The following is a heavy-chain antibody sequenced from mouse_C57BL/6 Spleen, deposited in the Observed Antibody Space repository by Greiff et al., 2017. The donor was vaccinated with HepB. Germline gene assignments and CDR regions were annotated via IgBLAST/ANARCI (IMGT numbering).Heavy chain of an antibody. CDR2: ILPGSGST. CDR1: GYTFTGYW. CDR3: ARKGHYYGSSYYFDY. Sequence: VKLMESGAELMKPGASVKLSCKATGYTFTGYWIEWVKQRPGHGLEWIGEILPGSGSTNYNEKFKGKATFTADTSSNTAYMQLSSLTTEDSAIYYCARKGHYYGSSYYFDYWGQGTTLTVSS. V-gene: IGHV1-9*01. D-gene: IGHD1-1*01. J-gene: IGHJ2*01.